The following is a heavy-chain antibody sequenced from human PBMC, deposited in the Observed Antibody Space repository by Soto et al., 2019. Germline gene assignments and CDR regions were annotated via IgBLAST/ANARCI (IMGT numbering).Heavy chain of an antibody. D-gene: IGHD4-17*01. CDR1: GYTFTSYY. CDR2: INPSGGST. Sequence: GASVKVSCKASGYTFTSYYMHWVRQAPGQGLEWMGIINPSGGSTSYAQKFQGRVTMTRDTSTSTVYMELSSLRSEDTAVYYCVIEDYGDYAFVFWGQGTLVTVSS. CDR3: VIEDYGDYAFVF. V-gene: IGHV1-46*03. J-gene: IGHJ4*02.